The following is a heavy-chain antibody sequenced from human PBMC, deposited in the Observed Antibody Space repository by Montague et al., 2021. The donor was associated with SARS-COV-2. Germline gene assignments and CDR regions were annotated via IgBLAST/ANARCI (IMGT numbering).Heavy chain of an antibody. D-gene: IGHD2-2*01. V-gene: IGHV4-61*01. CDR2: IYYSGST. Sequence: SETLSLTCTVSGGSVSSGSYYWSWIRQPPGKGLEWIGYIYYSGSTNYNPSLKSRVTISIDTSKNQFSLKLSSVTAADTAVYYCARVRGGQYQLLFSTYFYYYMDVWGKGTTVTVSS. J-gene: IGHJ6*03. CDR3: ARVRGGQYQLLFSTYFYYYMDV. CDR1: GGSVSSGSYY.